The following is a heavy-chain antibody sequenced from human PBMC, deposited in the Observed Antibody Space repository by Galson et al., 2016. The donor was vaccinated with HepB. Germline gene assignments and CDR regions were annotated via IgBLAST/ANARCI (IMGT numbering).Heavy chain of an antibody. D-gene: IGHD6-6*01. CDR2: IDWDGDE. V-gene: IGHV2-70*01. J-gene: IGHJ4*02. CDR1: GFSLTAENMC. Sequence: PALVKPTQTLTLTCTFSGFSLTAENMCVSWIRQPPGKALGWLALIDWDGDEYYSTSLKTRLSISKDTSKSQVLLKMTNMDPVDTATYYCARVVTPGGFDSWGQGTLVTVSS. CDR3: ARVVTPGGFDS.